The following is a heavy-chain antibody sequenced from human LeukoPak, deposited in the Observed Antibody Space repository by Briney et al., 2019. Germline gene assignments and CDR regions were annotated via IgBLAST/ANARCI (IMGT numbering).Heavy chain of an antibody. V-gene: IGHV2-5*01. CDR2: IYWNDDK. CDR3: AHINAWGSYCLFDY. D-gene: IGHD3-16*01. CDR1: GFSLSTNGVG. J-gene: IGHJ4*02. Sequence: SGPTLANPTQTLTLTCTFSGFSLSTNGVGVGWIRQPPGKALEWLALIYWNDDKRYSPSLKSRLTITRDTSRNRVGLTMTNMDPVDAGTYYCAHINAWGSYCLFDYWGQGTLVTVSS.